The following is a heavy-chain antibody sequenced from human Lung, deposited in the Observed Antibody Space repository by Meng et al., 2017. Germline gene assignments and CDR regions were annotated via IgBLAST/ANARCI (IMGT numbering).Heavy chain of an antibody. CDR3: AHIVLYDSYDY. CDR1: GCSLSTSGVG. J-gene: IGHJ4*02. V-gene: IGHV2-5*02. CDR2: IYWDDDK. Sequence: QITLKQSGPTLVKPTQHIPLTCTFSGCSLSTSGVGVGWIRQPPGKALEWLALIYWDDDKRYSPSLKSRLTITKDTSKNQVVLTMTNMDPVDTATYYCAHIVLYDSYDYWGQGTLVTVSS. D-gene: IGHD3-22*01.